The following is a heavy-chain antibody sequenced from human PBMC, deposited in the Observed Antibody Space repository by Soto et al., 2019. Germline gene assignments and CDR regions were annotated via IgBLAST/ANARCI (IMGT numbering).Heavy chain of an antibody. CDR3: ANSDYGWGFDY. D-gene: IGHD3-16*01. Sequence: QLQLQESGPRLVTPSGTLSLTCIVSGGFVNTSNWWSWIRQPPGKGLEWIGEVYHTGKTNYSPSFKSRVNMSVDKSNNQFFLKLTSVTAADTAIYYCANSDYGWGFDYWGQGALVTVAS. CDR2: VYHTGKT. V-gene: IGHV4-4*02. J-gene: IGHJ4*02. CDR1: GGFVNTSNW.